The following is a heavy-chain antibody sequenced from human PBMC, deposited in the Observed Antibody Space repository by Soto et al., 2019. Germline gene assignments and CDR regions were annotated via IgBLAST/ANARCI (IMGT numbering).Heavy chain of an antibody. D-gene: IGHD6-19*01. CDR1: GFTFSSYE. Sequence: EVQLVESGGGLVQPGGSLRLSCAASGFTFSSYEMNWVRQAPGKGLEWVSYISSSGSTIYYADSVKGRFTISRDNAKNSLYLQMNSLRAEDTAVYYCASIAMAGSWGEYWGQGTLVTVSS. CDR2: ISSSGSTI. J-gene: IGHJ4*02. CDR3: ASIAMAGSWGEY. V-gene: IGHV3-48*03.